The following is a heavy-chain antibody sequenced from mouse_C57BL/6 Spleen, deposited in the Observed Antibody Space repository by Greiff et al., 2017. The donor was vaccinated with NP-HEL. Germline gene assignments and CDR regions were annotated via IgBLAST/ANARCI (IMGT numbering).Heavy chain of an antibody. J-gene: IGHJ3*01. CDR3: ARGDIDYYGSPFAY. CDR2: IDPSDSYT. D-gene: IGHD1-1*01. V-gene: IGHV1-69*01. Sequence: VQLQQSGAELVMPGASVKLSCKASGYTFTSYWMHWVKQRPGQGLEWIGEIDPSDSYTNYNQKFKGKSTLTVDKSSSTAYMQLSSLTSEDSAVYYCARGDIDYYGSPFAYWGQGTLVTVSA. CDR1: GYTFTSYW.